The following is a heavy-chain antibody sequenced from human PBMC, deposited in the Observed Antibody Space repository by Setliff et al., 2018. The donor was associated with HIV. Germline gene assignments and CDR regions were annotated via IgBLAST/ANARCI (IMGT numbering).Heavy chain of an antibody. J-gene: IGHJ4*02. CDR3: ARDPIGIPDY. Sequence: SGGSLRLSCVASGSTFSTYTMNWVRQAPGKGLEWVSSISSNNAYIYYADSVKGRFTISRDSAKNSLYLQMNSLRAEDTAIYYCARDPIGIPDYWGQGTLVTVSS. CDR1: GSTFSTYT. CDR2: ISSNNAYI. D-gene: IGHD1-20*01. V-gene: IGHV3-21*01.